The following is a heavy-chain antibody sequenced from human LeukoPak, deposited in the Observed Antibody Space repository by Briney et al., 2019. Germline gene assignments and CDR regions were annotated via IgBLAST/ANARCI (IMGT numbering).Heavy chain of an antibody. J-gene: IGHJ4*02. Sequence: GGSLRLSCAASGFIFSNYAMTWARLTPGKGLEWVSAISGSGGTTYYVDSVKGRFTISRDSSTNTLYLQLSSLRAEDTAIYYCARGGSVFAYFFDYWGQGTLVTVSS. CDR2: ISGSGGTT. CDR1: GFIFSNYA. D-gene: IGHD3-10*01. CDR3: ARGGSVFAYFFDY. V-gene: IGHV3-23*01.